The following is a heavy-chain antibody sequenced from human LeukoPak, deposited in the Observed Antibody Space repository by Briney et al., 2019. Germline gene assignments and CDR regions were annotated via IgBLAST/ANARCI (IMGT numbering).Heavy chain of an antibody. D-gene: IGHD6-13*01. J-gene: IGHJ5*02. CDR1: GYTFTSYG. V-gene: IGHV1-18*01. Sequence: ASVKVSCKASGYTFTSYGISWVRQAPGQGLEWMGWINAYNGNTNYAQKPQGRVTMTTDTSTSTAYMELRSLRSDDTAVYYCARGYSFAAAGNWFDPWGQGTLVTVSS. CDR3: ARGYSFAAAGNWFDP. CDR2: INAYNGNT.